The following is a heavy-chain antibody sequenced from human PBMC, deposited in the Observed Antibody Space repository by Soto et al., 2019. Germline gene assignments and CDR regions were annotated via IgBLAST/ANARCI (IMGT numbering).Heavy chain of an antibody. CDR2: IYYSGNT. J-gene: IGHJ4*02. D-gene: IGHD6-13*01. V-gene: IGHV4-39*01. CDR3: ARPLATAGRVPFDY. CDR1: GDSISSSSYY. Sequence: QLQLQESGPGLVKPSGTLSLTCTVSGDSISSSSYYWGWIRQPPGRGLEWIGSIYYSGNTYYNPSLKSRLTMSVDASKNQFSLNLSSVTAADTAVYYCARPLATAGRVPFDYWGQGTLVTVSS.